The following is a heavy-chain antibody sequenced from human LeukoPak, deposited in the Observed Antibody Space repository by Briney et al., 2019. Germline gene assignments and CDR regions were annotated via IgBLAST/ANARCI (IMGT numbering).Heavy chain of an antibody. D-gene: IGHD3-16*01. CDR2: IYSGGST. CDR1: GLTVSSNY. Sequence: PGGSLRLSCAASGLTVSSNYMSWVRQAPGKGLEWVSVIYSGGSTYYADSVKGRFTISRDNSKNTLYLQMNSLRAEDTAVYYCARDQSLAHGMDVWGQGTTVTVSS. J-gene: IGHJ6*02. V-gene: IGHV3-53*01. CDR3: ARDQSLAHGMDV.